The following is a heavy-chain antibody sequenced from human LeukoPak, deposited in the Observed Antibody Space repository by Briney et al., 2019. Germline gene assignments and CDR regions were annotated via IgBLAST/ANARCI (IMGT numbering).Heavy chain of an antibody. CDR1: GYTFTGYY. J-gene: IGHJ4*02. V-gene: IGHV1-2*02. Sequence: ASVKVSCKASGYTFTGYYIHWVRQAPGQGLEWMGWINPNSGGTNYAQKFQGRVTMTRDTSISTAYMELSRLRSDDTAVYYCARRHTILRYFDWLLGPFDYWGQGTLVTVSS. CDR2: INPNSGGT. D-gene: IGHD3-9*01. CDR3: ARRHTILRYFDWLLGPFDY.